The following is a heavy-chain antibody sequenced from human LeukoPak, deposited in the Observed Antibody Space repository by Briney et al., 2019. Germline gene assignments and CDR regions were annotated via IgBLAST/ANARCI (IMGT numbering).Heavy chain of an antibody. CDR1: GGTFSSYA. D-gene: IGHD4-17*01. Sequence: SVKVSCKASGGTFSSYAISWVRQAPGQGLEWMGGTIPIFGTANYAQKFQGRVTITADESTSTAYMELSSLRSEDTAVYYCAIYLDGDGRDQEGYFDYWGQGTLVTVSS. J-gene: IGHJ4*02. CDR3: AIYLDGDGRDQEGYFDY. CDR2: TIPIFGTA. V-gene: IGHV1-69*13.